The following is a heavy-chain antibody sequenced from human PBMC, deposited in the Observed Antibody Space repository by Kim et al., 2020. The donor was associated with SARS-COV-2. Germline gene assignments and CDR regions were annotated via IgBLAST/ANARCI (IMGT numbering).Heavy chain of an antibody. CDR3: ARDVQGSGWPSYYYYGMDV. V-gene: IGHV7-4-1*02. CDR2: INTNTGNP. D-gene: IGHD6-19*01. Sequence: ASVKVSCKASGYTFTSYAMNWVRQAPGQGLEWMGWINTNTGNPTYAQGFTGRFVFSLDTSVSTAYLQISSLKAEDTAVYYCARDVQGSGWPSYYYYGMDVWGQGTTVTVSS. CDR1: GYTFTSYA. J-gene: IGHJ6*02.